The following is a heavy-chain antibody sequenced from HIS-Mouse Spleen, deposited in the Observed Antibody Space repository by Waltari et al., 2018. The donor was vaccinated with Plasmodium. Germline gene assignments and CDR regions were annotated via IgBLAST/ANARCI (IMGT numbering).Heavy chain of an antibody. Sequence: QVQLQESGPGLVKPSETLSLTCTVSGGSISSYYWSWIRQPPGKGLAWLAYIYYSVRTNYNPALKSRVTISVDTSKNQFSLKLSSVTAADTAVFYCARGGYSSSSYYFDYWGQGTLVTVSS. V-gene: IGHV4-59*01. D-gene: IGHD6-6*01. CDR3: ARGGYSSSSYYFDY. CDR2: IYYSVRT. CDR1: GGSISSYY. J-gene: IGHJ4*02.